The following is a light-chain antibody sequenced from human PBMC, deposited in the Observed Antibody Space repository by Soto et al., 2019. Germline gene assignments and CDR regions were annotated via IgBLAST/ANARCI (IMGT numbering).Light chain of an antibody. Sequence: QSALTQPASVSGSPGQSITISCTGTSSDVGGYNYVSWYQQHPGKAPKLMIYDVSNRPSGVSNRFSGSKSGNTASLTISGLQAEDEADYYCRSYTTSSTSVFGTGTQLTVL. CDR3: RSYTTSSTSV. CDR1: SSDVGGYNY. CDR2: DVS. V-gene: IGLV2-14*03. J-gene: IGLJ1*01.